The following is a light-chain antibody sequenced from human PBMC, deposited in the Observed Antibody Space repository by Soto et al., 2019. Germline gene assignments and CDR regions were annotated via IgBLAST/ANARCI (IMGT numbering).Light chain of an antibody. J-gene: IGKJ4*01. CDR1: QSVSSN. V-gene: IGKV3-15*01. Sequence: EIVMTQSPATLSVSPGVRATLSCRASQSVSSNLAWYQQKPGQAPRLLMYGISTRATGIPARFSGSGSGTEFTLTIRSLQSEDFAIYYCQQHNNWPLTFGGGTKVEIK. CDR3: QQHNNWPLT. CDR2: GIS.